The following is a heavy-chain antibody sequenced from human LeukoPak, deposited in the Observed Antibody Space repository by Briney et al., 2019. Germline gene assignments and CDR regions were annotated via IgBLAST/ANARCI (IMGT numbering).Heavy chain of an antibody. Sequence: SVKVSCKASGGTLSSYAISWVRQAPGQGLEWMGGIIPIFGTANYAQKFQGRVTITADESTSTAYMELSSLRSEDTAVYYCARDPRPAYDFWSGYYRNWFDPWGQGTLVTVSS. CDR3: ARDPRPAYDFWSGYYRNWFDP. J-gene: IGHJ5*02. V-gene: IGHV1-69*13. CDR2: IIPIFGTA. CDR1: GGTLSSYA. D-gene: IGHD3-3*01.